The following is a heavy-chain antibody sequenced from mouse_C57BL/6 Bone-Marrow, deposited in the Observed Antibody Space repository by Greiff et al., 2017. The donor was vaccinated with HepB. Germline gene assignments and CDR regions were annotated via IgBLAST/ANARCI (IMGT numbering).Heavy chain of an antibody. CDR1: GFTFSSYG. D-gene: IGHD1-2*01. CDR2: ISSGGSYT. J-gene: IGHJ4*01. CDR3: ARQGLRPSYAMDY. Sequence: DVHLVESGGDLVKPGGSLKLSCAASGFTFSSYGMSWVRQTPDKRLEWVATISSGGSYTYYPDSVKGRFTIYRDNAKNTLYLQMSSLKSEDTAMYYCARQGLRPSYAMDYWGQGTSVTVSS. V-gene: IGHV5-6*01.